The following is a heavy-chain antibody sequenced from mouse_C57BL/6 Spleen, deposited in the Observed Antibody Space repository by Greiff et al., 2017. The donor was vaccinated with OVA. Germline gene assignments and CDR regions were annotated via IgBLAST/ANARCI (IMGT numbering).Heavy chain of an antibody. CDR2: IDPEDGET. Sequence: EVTLLESGAELVKPGASVKLSCTASGFNIKDYYMHWVKQRTEQGLEWIGRIDPEDGETKYAPKFPGKATITADTSSNTAYLQLSSLTSEDTAVYYCARDGYYDAMDYWGQGTSVTVSS. CDR1: GFNIKDYY. D-gene: IGHD2-3*01. J-gene: IGHJ4*01. V-gene: IGHV14-2*01. CDR3: ARDGYYDAMDY.